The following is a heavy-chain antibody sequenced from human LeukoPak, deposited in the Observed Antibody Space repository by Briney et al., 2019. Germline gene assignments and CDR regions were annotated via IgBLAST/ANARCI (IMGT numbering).Heavy chain of an antibody. CDR1: EYSFSSYG. D-gene: IGHD6-13*01. CDR2: INTNTGNP. J-gene: IGHJ4*02. Sequence: ASVKVSCKASEYSFSSYGISWVRQAPGQGLEWMGWINTNTGNPTYAQGFTGRFVFSLDTSVSTAYLQISSLKAEDTAVYYCARDDSSSWPDYWGQGTLVTVSS. V-gene: IGHV7-4-1*02. CDR3: ARDDSSSWPDY.